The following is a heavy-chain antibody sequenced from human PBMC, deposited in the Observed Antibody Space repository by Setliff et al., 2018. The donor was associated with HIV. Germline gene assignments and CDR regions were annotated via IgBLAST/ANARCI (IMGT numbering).Heavy chain of an antibody. V-gene: IGHV3-30*03. CDR2: VSYDGSNK. CDR3: APRFDP. Sequence: PGGSLRLSCAASGFSFGSYRMTWVRQAPGKGLEWVAVVSYDGSNKYYADSVKGRFTISRDNAKKSLYLQMNSLRAEDTAVYYCAPRFDPWGQGTLVTV. CDR1: GFSFGSYR. J-gene: IGHJ5*02.